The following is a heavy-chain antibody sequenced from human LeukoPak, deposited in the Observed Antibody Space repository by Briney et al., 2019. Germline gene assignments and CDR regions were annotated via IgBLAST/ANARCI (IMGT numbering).Heavy chain of an antibody. J-gene: IGHJ3*02. D-gene: IGHD4-17*01. V-gene: IGHV3-21*01. CDR1: GFTFSSYS. CDR2: ISSSSSYI. CDR3: ARVTVPPNAFDI. Sequence: TGGSLRLSCAASGFTFSSYSMNWVRQAPGKGLEWVSSISSSSSYIYYADSVKGRFTISRDNAKNSLYLQMNSPRAEDTAVYYCARVTVPPNAFDIWGQGTMVTVSS.